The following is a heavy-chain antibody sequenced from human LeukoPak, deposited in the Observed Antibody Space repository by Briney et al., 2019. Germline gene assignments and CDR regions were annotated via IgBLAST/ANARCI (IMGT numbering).Heavy chain of an antibody. CDR1: GFTFSSYG. CDR3: ARDGQWLVRYYYYYYMDV. D-gene: IGHD6-19*01. V-gene: IGHV3-30*03. Sequence: GGSLRLSCAASGFTFSSYGMHWVRQAPGKGLEWVAVISYDGGNKYYADSVKGRFTISRDNSKNTLYLQMNSLRAEDTAVYYCARDGQWLVRYYYYYYMDVWGKGTTVTVSS. CDR2: ISYDGGNK. J-gene: IGHJ6*03.